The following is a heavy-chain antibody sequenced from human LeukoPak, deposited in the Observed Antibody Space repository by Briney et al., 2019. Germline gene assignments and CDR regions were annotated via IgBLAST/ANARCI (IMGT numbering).Heavy chain of an antibody. D-gene: IGHD1-26*01. J-gene: IGHJ4*02. CDR1: GFTFSGHG. Sequence: GGTLRLSCAASGFTFSGHGMNWVRQAPGKGLEWVSSISTSSSYIYYADSVKGRFTISRDNARNSLYLQMNSLRAEDTAVYYCARGGVGVTLISWSDYWGQGTLVTVSS. CDR3: ARGGVGVTLISWSDY. CDR2: ISTSSSYI. V-gene: IGHV3-21*01.